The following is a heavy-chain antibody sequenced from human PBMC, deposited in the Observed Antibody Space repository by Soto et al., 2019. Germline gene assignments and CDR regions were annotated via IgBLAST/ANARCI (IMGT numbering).Heavy chain of an antibody. D-gene: IGHD4-17*01. V-gene: IGHV4-39*01. CDR1: GGSIGTTSYY. J-gene: IGHJ4*02. CDR3: ANLYGDYVSY. Sequence: QLQLQESGPGLVKPSETLSLTCTVSGGSIGTTSYYWGWIRQPPGKGLEWIGTIFYSGSTYYNPSLKRRVSISVDTPKNKFSLRLTSVTAADTAVYYCANLYGDYVSYWGQGTLVTVSS. CDR2: IFYSGST.